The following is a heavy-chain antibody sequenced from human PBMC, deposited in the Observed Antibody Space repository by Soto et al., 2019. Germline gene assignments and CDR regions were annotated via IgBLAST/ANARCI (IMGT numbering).Heavy chain of an antibody. D-gene: IGHD6-6*01. J-gene: IGHJ6*02. V-gene: IGHV5-51*01. CDR1: GYSFTSYW. Sequence: GESLKISCKGSGYSFTSYWIGWVRQMPGKGLEWMGIIYPGDSDTRYSPSFQGQVTISADKSIITAYLQWSSLKASDTAMYYCARSRGPYSSSSHVYYYYGMDVWGQGTTVTVSS. CDR3: ARSRGPYSSSSHVYYYYGMDV. CDR2: IYPGDSDT.